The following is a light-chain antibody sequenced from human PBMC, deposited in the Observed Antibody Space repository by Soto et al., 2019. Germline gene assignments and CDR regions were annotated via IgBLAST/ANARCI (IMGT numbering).Light chain of an antibody. CDR2: AAS. CDR1: QSISSY. Sequence: DIQMTQSPSSLSASVGDRVTITCRASQSISSYLNWYQQKPGKAPKLLIYAASSLQSGVPSRFSGSGSATDFTLTINSLQPEDFATYYCQQSYGTPLTFGGGTKVEIK. J-gene: IGKJ4*01. V-gene: IGKV1-39*01. CDR3: QQSYGTPLT.